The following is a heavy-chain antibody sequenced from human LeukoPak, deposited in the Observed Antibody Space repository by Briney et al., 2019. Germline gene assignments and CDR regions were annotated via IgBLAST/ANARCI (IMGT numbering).Heavy chain of an antibody. CDR3: AKDLGWELPAEAY. J-gene: IGHJ4*02. D-gene: IGHD1-26*01. CDR1: GFTFEKYV. CDR2: IYGSGVSI. Sequence: GGSLRLSCVASGFTFEKYVMNWVRQAPGKGLEWLATIYGSGVSISYADSVRGRFAISRDNSNNTLYLQMNSLRAEDTAMYFCAKDLGWELPAEAYWGQGILVTVSS. V-gene: IGHV3-23*01.